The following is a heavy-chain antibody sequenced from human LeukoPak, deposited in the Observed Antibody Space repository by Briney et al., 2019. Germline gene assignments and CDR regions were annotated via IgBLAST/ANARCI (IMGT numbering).Heavy chain of an antibody. Sequence: SETLSLTCTVSGGSISSYYWSWIRQPPGKGLEWSGYIYYSGSTNYNPSLKSRVTISVDTSKNQFSLKLSSVTAADTAVYYCARVGMVRGVIINYGMDVWGQGTTVTVSS. D-gene: IGHD3-10*01. CDR2: IYYSGST. V-gene: IGHV4-59*01. CDR1: GGSISSYY. J-gene: IGHJ6*02. CDR3: ARVGMVRGVIINYGMDV.